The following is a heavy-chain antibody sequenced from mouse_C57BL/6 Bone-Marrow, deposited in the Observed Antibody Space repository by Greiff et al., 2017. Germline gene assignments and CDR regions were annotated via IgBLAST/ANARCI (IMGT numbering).Heavy chain of an antibody. Sequence: VQLQQSGPELVKPGASVKISCKASGYTFTDYYMNWVKQSHGKSLEWIGDINPNNGGTSYNQKFKGKATLTVDKSSSTAYMELRSLTSEDSAVYYCARSRSSYYAMDYWGQGTSVTVSS. CDR2: INPNNGGT. J-gene: IGHJ4*01. V-gene: IGHV1-26*01. CDR1: GYTFTDYY. CDR3: ARSRSSYYAMDY.